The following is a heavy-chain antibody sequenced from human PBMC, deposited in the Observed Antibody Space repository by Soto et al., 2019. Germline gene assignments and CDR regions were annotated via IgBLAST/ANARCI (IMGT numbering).Heavy chain of an antibody. CDR1: GYTFTGYY. V-gene: IGHV1-2*04. Sequence: QVQLVQSGAEVKKPGASVKVSCKASGYTFTGYYMHWVRQAPGQGLEWMGWINPNSGGTNYAQKFQGWVIMTRATSISTAYMELSRLRSDDTAVYYCARETNRFYGSGSYYFDYWGQGTLVTVSS. CDR2: INPNSGGT. J-gene: IGHJ4*02. D-gene: IGHD3-10*01. CDR3: ARETNRFYGSGSYYFDY.